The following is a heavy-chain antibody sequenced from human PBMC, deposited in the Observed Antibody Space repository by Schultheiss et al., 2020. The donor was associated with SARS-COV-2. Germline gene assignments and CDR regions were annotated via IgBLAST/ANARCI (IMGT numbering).Heavy chain of an antibody. D-gene: IGHD1-26*01. V-gene: IGHV1-2*02. CDR2: INPNSGGT. Sequence: ASVKVSCKASGYTFTGYDIHWVRQAPGQGLEWMGWINPNSGGTNYAQKFQGRVTMTRDTSISTAYMELSRLRSDDTAVYYCARDLPVGATDWFDPWGQGTLVTVSS. J-gene: IGHJ5*02. CDR1: GYTFTGYD. CDR3: ARDLPVGATDWFDP.